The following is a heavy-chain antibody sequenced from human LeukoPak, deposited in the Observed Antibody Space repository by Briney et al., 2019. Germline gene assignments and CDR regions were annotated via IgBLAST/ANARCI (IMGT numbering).Heavy chain of an antibody. CDR1: GFTFSSYW. V-gene: IGHV3-7*01. Sequence: GGSLRLSCAASGFTFSSYWMSWVRQAPGKGLEWVANIKQDGSEKYYVDSVKGRFTISRDNSKNTLYLQMNSLRPEDTAVYYCARQGDRYFDYWGQGTLVTASS. CDR2: IKQDGSEK. D-gene: IGHD3-16*01. CDR3: ARQGDRYFDY. J-gene: IGHJ4*02.